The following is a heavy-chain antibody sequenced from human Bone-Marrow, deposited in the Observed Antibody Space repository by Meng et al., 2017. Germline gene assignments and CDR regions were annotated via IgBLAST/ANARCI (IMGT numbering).Heavy chain of an antibody. Sequence: VLLVQSAAQLNKPGASVKVAGKASGYTFTSYAMNWVRQAPGQGLEWMGWINTNTGNPTYAQGFTGRFVFSLDTSVSTAYLQISSLKAEDTAVYYCARSFSVVVTAPPYYWGQGTLVTVSS. J-gene: IGHJ4*02. V-gene: IGHV7-4-1*02. CDR3: ARSFSVVVTAPPYY. CDR1: GYTFTSYA. D-gene: IGHD2-21*02. CDR2: INTNTGNP.